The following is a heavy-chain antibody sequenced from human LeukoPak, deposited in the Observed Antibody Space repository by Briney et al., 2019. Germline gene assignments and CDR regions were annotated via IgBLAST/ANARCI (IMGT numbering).Heavy chain of an antibody. V-gene: IGHV3-23*01. D-gene: IGHD3-9*01. CDR2: ISGSGGST. J-gene: IGHJ4*02. CDR3: AKVQDYDILTGYYIAGGKFDY. Sequence: GGSLRLSCAASGFTFSTYAMSWVRQASGKGLEWVSTISGSGGSTYYADSVKGRFTISRDNSKNTLYLQMNSLRAEDTAIYYCAKVQDYDILTGYYIAGGKFDYWGQGTLVTVSS. CDR1: GFTFSTYA.